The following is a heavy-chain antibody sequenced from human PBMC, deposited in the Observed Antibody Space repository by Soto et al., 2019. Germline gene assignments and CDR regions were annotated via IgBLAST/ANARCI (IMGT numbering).Heavy chain of an antibody. CDR3: AKGSKYDVLTGFDY. J-gene: IGHJ4*01. V-gene: IGHV3-9*01. D-gene: IGHD3-9*01. CDR1: EFTFDDYA. CDR2: ISWNSGSI. Sequence: EVQLVESGGGLVQPGRSPRLSCAASEFTFDDYAMHWVRQAPGKGLEWVSGISWNSGSIGYADSVKGRFSISRDNAKNSLYLQMNSLRAEDTALYYCAKGSKYDVLTGFDYWGHGTLVTVSS.